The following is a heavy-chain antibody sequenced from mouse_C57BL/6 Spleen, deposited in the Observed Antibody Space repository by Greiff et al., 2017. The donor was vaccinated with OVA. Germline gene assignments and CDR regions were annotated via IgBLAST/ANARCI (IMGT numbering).Heavy chain of an antibody. CDR2: INPSSGYT. CDR3: ARSGYDGYLYYFDY. V-gene: IGHV1-4*01. Sequence: VQLQQSGAELARPGASVKMSCKASGYTFTSYTMHWVKQRPGQGLEWIGYINPSSGYTTYNQKFKDKATLTADKSSSTAYMQLSSLTSEDSAVYYCARSGYDGYLYYFDYWGQGTTLTVSS. CDR1: GYTFTSYT. J-gene: IGHJ2*01. D-gene: IGHD2-3*01.